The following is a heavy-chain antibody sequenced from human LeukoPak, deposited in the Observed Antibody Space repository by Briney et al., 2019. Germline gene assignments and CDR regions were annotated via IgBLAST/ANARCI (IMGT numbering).Heavy chain of an antibody. Sequence: PGGSLRLSCAASGFTFSSYAMHWVRQAPGKGLEWVAVISYDGSNKYYADSVKGRFTISRDNSKNTLYLQMNSLRVEDTAIYYCAKVFRGACSSATCNYFDYWGQGTLVTVSS. CDR2: ISYDGSNK. D-gene: IGHD2-2*01. CDR1: GFTFSSYA. CDR3: AKVFRGACSSATCNYFDY. V-gene: IGHV3-30*04. J-gene: IGHJ4*02.